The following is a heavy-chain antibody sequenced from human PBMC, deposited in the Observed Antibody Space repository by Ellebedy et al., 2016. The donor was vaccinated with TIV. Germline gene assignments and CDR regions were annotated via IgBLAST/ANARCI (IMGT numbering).Heavy chain of an antibody. D-gene: IGHD2-2*01. CDR3: ARRYCSTTSCARGDTFDV. Sequence: SETLSLXXSVSGGSLSSSNYYWGWIRQPPGKGLEWIGNIHYGGHTYFNPSLKSRVTISVDTSTNQFSLRLSSVIAADTAVYFCARRYCSTTSCARGDTFDVWGQGTMVTVSS. CDR1: GGSLSSSNYY. J-gene: IGHJ3*01. V-gene: IGHV4-39*01. CDR2: IHYGGHT.